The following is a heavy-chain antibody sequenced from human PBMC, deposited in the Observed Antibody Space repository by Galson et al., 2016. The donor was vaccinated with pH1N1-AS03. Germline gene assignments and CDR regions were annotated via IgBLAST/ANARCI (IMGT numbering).Heavy chain of an antibody. CDR3: ARRSRDDGSGYYTDYDYFDL. D-gene: IGHD3-22*01. CDR1: GFTFTNYL. V-gene: IGHV3-7*03. Sequence: SLRLSCAASGFTFTNYLMTWVRQAPGKGLEWVANIKHDGGEKYYVDSVKGRFTISRDNAKNSLYLQMNSLRLEDTAVYFCARRSRDDGSGYYTDYDYFDLWGQGTLVTV. CDR2: IKHDGGEK. J-gene: IGHJ4*02.